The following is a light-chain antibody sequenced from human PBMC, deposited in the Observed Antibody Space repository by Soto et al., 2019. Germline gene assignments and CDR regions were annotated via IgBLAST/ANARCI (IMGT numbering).Light chain of an antibody. J-gene: IGKJ1*01. CDR3: QQYNDWPQT. V-gene: IGKV3-15*01. Sequence: EIVLTQSPATLSVSPGERATLSCRASQSVSSNLAWYQQMPGQAPRLLIYGASTRATGLPARFSGSGSGTEFTLTIRSLQSEDFAVYYCQQYNDWPQTFGQGTKEDIK. CDR1: QSVSSN. CDR2: GAS.